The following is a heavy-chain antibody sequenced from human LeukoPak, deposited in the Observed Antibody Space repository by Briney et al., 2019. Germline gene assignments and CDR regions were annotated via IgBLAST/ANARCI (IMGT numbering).Heavy chain of an antibody. CDR1: GYTFTSYY. J-gene: IGHJ5*02. D-gene: IGHD2-15*01. CDR3: ARGYCSGGSCYSVDNWFDP. CDR2: INPSGGST. V-gene: IGHV1-46*01. Sequence: ASVKVSCKASGYTFTSYYMHWVRQAPGQGLEWMGIINPSGGSTSYAQKFQGRVTMTRDTSISTAYMELSRLRSDDTAVYYCARGYCSGGSCYSVDNWFDPWGQGTLVTVSS.